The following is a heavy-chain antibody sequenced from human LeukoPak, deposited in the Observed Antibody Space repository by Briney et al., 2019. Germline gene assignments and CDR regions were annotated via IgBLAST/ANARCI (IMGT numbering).Heavy chain of an antibody. Sequence: PGGSLRLSCAASGFTFSDYAMSWVRQVPGKGLEWVSSIGGTGDDTFYAESVKGRFTISRDNSKNTLYLHLSSLRAEDTAVYYCAKDGVSYNRRWDWFDPWGQGTLVTVSS. CDR1: GFTFSDYA. J-gene: IGHJ5*02. CDR2: IGGTGDDT. D-gene: IGHD3-10*01. V-gene: IGHV3-23*01. CDR3: AKDGVSYNRRWDWFDP.